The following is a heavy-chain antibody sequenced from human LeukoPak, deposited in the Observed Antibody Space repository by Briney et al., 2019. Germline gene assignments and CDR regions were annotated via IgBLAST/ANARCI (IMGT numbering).Heavy chain of an antibody. CDR1: GFTFSDYA. J-gene: IGHJ4*02. V-gene: IGHV3-23*01. CDR2: ISGSGGST. CDR3: AKDLSSGWYPYYFDF. D-gene: IGHD6-19*01. Sequence: GGSLRLSCAASGFTFSDYAMTWVRQDPGKGLEWISTISGSGGSTYYADSVKGRFTISRDNSKTTLYLQMNSLRAEDTAVYYCAKDLSSGWYPYYFDFWGRGTLVTVSS.